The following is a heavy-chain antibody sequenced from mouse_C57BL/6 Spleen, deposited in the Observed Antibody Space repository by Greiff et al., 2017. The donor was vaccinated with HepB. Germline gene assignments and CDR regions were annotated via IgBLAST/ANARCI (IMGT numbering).Heavy chain of an antibody. Sequence: EVMLVESGAELVKPGASVKLSCTASGFNIKDYYMHWVKQRTEQGLEWIGRIDPEDGETKYAPKFQGKATITADTSSNTAYLQLSSLTSEDTAVYYCASDYYGSSFAYWGQGTLVTVSA. V-gene: IGHV14-2*01. CDR2: IDPEDGET. CDR1: GFNIKDYY. J-gene: IGHJ3*01. CDR3: ASDYYGSSFAY. D-gene: IGHD1-1*01.